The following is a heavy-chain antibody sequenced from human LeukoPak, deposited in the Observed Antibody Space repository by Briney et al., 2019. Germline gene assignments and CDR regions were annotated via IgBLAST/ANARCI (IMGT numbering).Heavy chain of an antibody. J-gene: IGHJ4*02. D-gene: IGHD1-26*01. Sequence: PGGSLRLSCAASGFTFSSYSMNWVRQAPGKGLEWVSGISGSGDNTYYADSVKGRFTISRDNSKNTLYLQMNSLRAEDTAVYYCPAGTWDYWGQGTLVTVSS. CDR3: PAGTWDY. V-gene: IGHV3-23*01. CDR1: GFTFSSYS. CDR2: ISGSGDNT.